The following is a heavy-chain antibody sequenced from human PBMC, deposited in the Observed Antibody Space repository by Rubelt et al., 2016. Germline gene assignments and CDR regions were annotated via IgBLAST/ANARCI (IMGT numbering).Heavy chain of an antibody. Sequence: EVQLVESGGGLVQPGGSLRLSCAASGFTFSSYAMHWVRQAPGKGLEYVSAISSNGGSTYYANSVKGRFTISRDNSKNTLYLQMGSLRAEDMAVYYCARLEGSSSLGYYYYGMDVWGQGTTVTVSS. V-gene: IGHV3-64*01. CDR1: GFTFSSYA. D-gene: IGHD6-6*01. CDR3: ARLEGSSSLGYYYYGMDV. CDR2: ISSNGGST. J-gene: IGHJ6*02.